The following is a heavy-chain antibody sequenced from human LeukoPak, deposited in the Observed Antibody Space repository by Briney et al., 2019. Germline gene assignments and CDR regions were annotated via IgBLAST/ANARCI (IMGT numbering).Heavy chain of an antibody. V-gene: IGHV4-34*01. J-gene: IGHJ6*02. Sequence: MTSETLSLACAVCGGSFSGYYWSWIRQPPGKGLEWIGEINHSGSTNYNPSLKSRVTISVDTSKNQFSLKLSSVTAADTAVYYCAREKSFWSGYYPHHYGMDVWGQGTTVTVSS. D-gene: IGHD3-3*01. CDR2: INHSGST. CDR1: GGSFSGYY. CDR3: AREKSFWSGYYPHHYGMDV.